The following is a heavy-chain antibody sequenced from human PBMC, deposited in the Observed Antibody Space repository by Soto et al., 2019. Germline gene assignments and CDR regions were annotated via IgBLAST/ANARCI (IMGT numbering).Heavy chain of an antibody. D-gene: IGHD5-12*01. CDR3: ARRLGTYDIFDI. J-gene: IGHJ3*02. CDR1: GGTFSSYA. CDR2: IIPIFGTA. V-gene: IGHV1-69*13. Sequence: GASVKVSCKASGGTFSSYAISWVRQAPGQGLEWMGGIIPIFGTANYAQKFQGRVTITADESTSTAYMELSSLRSEDTAVYYCARRLGTYDIFDIWGHGTLVTVSS.